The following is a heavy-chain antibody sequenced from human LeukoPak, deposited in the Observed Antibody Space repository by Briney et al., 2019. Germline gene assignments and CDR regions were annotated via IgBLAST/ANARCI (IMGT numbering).Heavy chain of an antibody. CDR1: GFTFSNYA. V-gene: IGHV3-23*01. CDR3: VINWNCDY. CDR2: ISHSGSDT. J-gene: IGHJ4*02. Sequence: PGGSLRLSCVASGFTFSNYATNWVRQAPGKGLEWVSSISHSGSDTYYADSVKGRFTTSRDNSKNTLYLQMNSLRAEDTAVYYCVINWNCDYWGQGTLVTVSS. D-gene: IGHD1-20*01.